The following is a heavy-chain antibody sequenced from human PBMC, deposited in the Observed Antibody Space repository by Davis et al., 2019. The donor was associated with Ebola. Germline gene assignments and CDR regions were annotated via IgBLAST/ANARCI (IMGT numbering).Heavy chain of an antibody. J-gene: IGHJ4*02. CDR2: MNPKTGNT. CDR3: ARGLRYDSSDY. V-gene: IGHV1-8*01. Sequence: ASVKVSCKASGDTFTRYSLNWVRQAAGQGLEWMGWMNPKTGNTGYAQKFQGRVTFTRNTSLNTAYMELTSLRSDDTAVYYCARGLRYDSSDYWGQGTLVTVSS. D-gene: IGHD3-22*01. CDR1: GDTFTRYS.